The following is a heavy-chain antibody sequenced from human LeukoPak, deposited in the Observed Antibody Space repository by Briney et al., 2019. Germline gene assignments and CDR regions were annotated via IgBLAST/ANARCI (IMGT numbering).Heavy chain of an antibody. D-gene: IGHD3-16*02. Sequence: GGSLRLSCAASGFTFSSYAMSCVRQAPGKGLEWVSAISNSGGSTYYADSAKDRFTISRDNSKNTLYLQMNSLRAEDTAVYYCAKAPGGVIVWYDYWGQGTLVTVSS. CDR3: AKAPGGVIVWYDY. J-gene: IGHJ4*02. V-gene: IGHV3-23*01. CDR2: ISNSGGST. CDR1: GFTFSSYA.